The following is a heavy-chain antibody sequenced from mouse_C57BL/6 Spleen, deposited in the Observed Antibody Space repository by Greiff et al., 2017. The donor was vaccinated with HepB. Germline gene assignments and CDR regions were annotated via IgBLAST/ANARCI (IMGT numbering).Heavy chain of an antibody. CDR1: GYTFTSYW. Sequence: QVQLKQPGAELVKPGASVKLSCKASGYTFTSYWMHWVKQRPGQGLEWIGMIHPNSGSTNYNEKFKSKATLTVDKSSSTAYMQLSSLTSEDSAVYYCAREDYYERAMDYWGQGTSVTVSS. V-gene: IGHV1-64*01. D-gene: IGHD1-1*01. J-gene: IGHJ4*01. CDR2: IHPNSGST. CDR3: AREDYYERAMDY.